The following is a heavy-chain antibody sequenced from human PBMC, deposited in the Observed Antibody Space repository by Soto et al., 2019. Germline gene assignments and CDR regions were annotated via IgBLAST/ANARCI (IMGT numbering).Heavy chain of an antibody. Sequence: SVKVSCKASGGTFSSYAISWVRQAPGQGLEWMGGIIPIFGTANYAQKFQGRVTITADESTSTAYMELSSLRSEDTAVYYCARDLYSSSAGDYWGQGTLVTVSS. D-gene: IGHD6-6*01. V-gene: IGHV1-69*13. CDR3: ARDLYSSSAGDY. CDR1: GGTFSSYA. CDR2: IIPIFGTA. J-gene: IGHJ4*02.